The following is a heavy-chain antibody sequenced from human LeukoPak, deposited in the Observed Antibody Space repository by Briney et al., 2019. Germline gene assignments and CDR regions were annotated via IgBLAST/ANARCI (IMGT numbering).Heavy chain of an antibody. CDR2: IRSSASNI. CDR3: ASGRGY. J-gene: IGHJ4*02. D-gene: IGHD1-26*01. Sequence: GGSLRLSCAASGFPFNTFTMNWVRQAPGKGLEWVSSIRSSASNIYYADSVEGRFTISRDNAKNSLYLQMNSLRVEDTAVYYCASGRGYWGQGTLVTVSS. CDR1: GFPFNTFT. V-gene: IGHV3-21*01.